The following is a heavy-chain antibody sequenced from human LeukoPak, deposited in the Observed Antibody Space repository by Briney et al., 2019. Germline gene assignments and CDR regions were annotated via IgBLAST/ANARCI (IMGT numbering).Heavy chain of an antibody. CDR1: GFTFSSYW. CDR3: AREWELLRPVLYYFDY. J-gene: IGHJ4*02. Sequence: PGGSLRLSCAASGFTFSSYWMSWVRQAPGKGLEWVANIKQDGSEKYYVDSVKGRFTISRNNAKNSLYLQMNSLRAEDAAMYYCAREWELLRPVLYYFDYWGQGTLVTVSS. D-gene: IGHD1-26*01. CDR2: IKQDGSEK. V-gene: IGHV3-7*01.